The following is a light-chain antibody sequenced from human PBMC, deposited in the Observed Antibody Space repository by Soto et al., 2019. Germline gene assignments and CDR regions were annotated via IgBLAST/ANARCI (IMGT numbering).Light chain of an antibody. CDR1: QSVSTN. CDR2: GAS. Sequence: EIVMTQSPATLSVSPGERATLSCRASQSVSTNLAWYQQKPGQAPRLLVYGASTRATGIPARFSGSGSGTEFTLTISSLQSEDFAVYYCQQYNEWPSFGPGTKVHIK. J-gene: IGKJ3*01. V-gene: IGKV3-15*01. CDR3: QQYNEWPS.